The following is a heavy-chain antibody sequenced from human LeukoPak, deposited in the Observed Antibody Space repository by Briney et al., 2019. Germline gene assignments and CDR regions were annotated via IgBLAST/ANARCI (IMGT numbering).Heavy chain of an antibody. D-gene: IGHD2/OR15-2a*01. CDR2: ISGSGGST. CDR1: GFTFSSYA. Sequence: GGSLRLSCAASGFTFSSYAMSWVRQAPGKGLEWVSAISGSGGSTYYADSVKGRFTISTDKSKNTLYLQMNSLRAEDPAVCFSSISRIRLDEFDYWGQGTLVTVSS. V-gene: IGHV3-23*01. J-gene: IGHJ4*02. CDR3: SISRIRLDEFDY.